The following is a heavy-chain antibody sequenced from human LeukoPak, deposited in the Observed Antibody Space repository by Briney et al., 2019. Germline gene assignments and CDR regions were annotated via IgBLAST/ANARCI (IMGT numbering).Heavy chain of an antibody. J-gene: IGHJ6*02. CDR3: ATTPYYYYYGMDV. CDR2: ISYDGSNK. V-gene: IGHV3-30*03. CDR1: GFTFSSYG. Sequence: GGSLRLPCAASGFTFSSYGMHWVRQAPGKGLEWVAVISYDGSNKYYADSVKGRFTISRDNSKNTLYLQMNSLRAEDTAVYYCATTPYYYYYGMDVWGQGTTVTVSS. D-gene: IGHD4-11*01.